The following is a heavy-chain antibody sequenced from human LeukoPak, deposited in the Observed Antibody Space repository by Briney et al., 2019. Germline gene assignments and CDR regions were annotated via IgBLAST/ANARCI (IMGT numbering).Heavy chain of an antibody. J-gene: IGHJ5*02. CDR2: TSGSGGNP. Sequence: GGSLRLSCSASGFAFSSYAMSWVRQAPGKGLEWVSITSGSGGNPYYADSVKGRFTISRDNSKNTLYLHMNSLRAEDMAVYYCASLGNWFDPWGQGTLVTVSS. CDR3: ASLGNWFDP. V-gene: IGHV3-23*01. D-gene: IGHD3-16*01. CDR1: GFAFSSYA.